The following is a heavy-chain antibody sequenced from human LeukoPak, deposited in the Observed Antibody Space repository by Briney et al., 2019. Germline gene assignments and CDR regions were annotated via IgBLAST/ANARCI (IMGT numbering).Heavy chain of an antibody. D-gene: IGHD2/OR15-2a*01. V-gene: IGHV1-18*01. CDR1: VNSFTTYG. CDR3: ARAPRCNTNTCTSLFDP. CDR2: INVNT. Sequence: GASVKVSCKASVNSFTTYGISWVRQAPGQGLEWMGWINVNTKYAQKFQGRVTLTTDTSTNTAYMELRSLRSDDTAVYYGARAPRCNTNTCTSLFDPWGQGTLVTVSS. J-gene: IGHJ5*02.